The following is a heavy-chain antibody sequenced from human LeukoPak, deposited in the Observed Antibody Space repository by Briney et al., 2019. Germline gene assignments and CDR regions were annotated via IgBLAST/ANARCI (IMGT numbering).Heavy chain of an antibody. D-gene: IGHD2-2*01. J-gene: IGHJ4*02. CDR1: GGSFSGYY. CDR3: ARGVIGYCSSTSCYFGGYFDY. Sequence: PSETLSLTCAVYGGSFSGYYWSWIRQPPGKGLEWIGEINHSGSTNYNPSLKSRVTISVDTSKNQFSLKLSSVTASDTAVYYCARGVIGYCSSTSCYFGGYFDYWGQGTLVTVSS. V-gene: IGHV4-34*01. CDR2: INHSGST.